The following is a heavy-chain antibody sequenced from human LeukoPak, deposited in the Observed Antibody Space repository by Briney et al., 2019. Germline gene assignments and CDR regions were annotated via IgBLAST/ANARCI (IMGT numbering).Heavy chain of an antibody. CDR2: ITLYSDTT. Sequence: SETLSLTCSVSGGSISSGDHYWTWIRQPPGGGLEWMGFITLYSDTTSYNPSLKSRLMISIDTSKNQFSLTLTSVTAADTAVYFCARGFGYDFADYWGQGILVTVSS. CDR3: ARGFGYDFADY. V-gene: IGHV4-30-4*01. J-gene: IGHJ4*02. D-gene: IGHD2-2*01. CDR1: GGSISSGDHY.